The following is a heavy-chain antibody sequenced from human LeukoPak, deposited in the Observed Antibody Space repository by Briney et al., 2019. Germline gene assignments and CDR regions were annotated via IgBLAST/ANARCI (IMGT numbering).Heavy chain of an antibody. D-gene: IGHD1-14*01. CDR2: IYSGGST. J-gene: IGHJ6*02. Sequence: GGSLRLSCAASGFTVSSNYMSWVRQAPGKGLEWVSVIYSGGSTYYADSVKGRFTISRDNSKNTLYLQMNSLRAEDTAVYYCASAPVDYYYYGMDVWGQGTTVTVSS. CDR1: GFTVSSNY. CDR3: ASAPVDYYYYGMDV. V-gene: IGHV3-53*05.